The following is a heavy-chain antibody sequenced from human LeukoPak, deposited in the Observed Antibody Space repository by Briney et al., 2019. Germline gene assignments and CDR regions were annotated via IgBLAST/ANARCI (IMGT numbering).Heavy chain of an antibody. V-gene: IGHV3-23*01. J-gene: IGHJ6*02. Sequence: GGSLRLSCAASGFTFSSYAMSWVRQAPGKGLEWVSGISGSGGSTYYADSVKGRFTISRDNSKNTLYLQMNSLRAEDTAVYYCAKDRYGSGLYYYYGMDVWGQGTTVTVSS. D-gene: IGHD3-10*01. CDR1: GFTFSSYA. CDR3: AKDRYGSGLYYYYGMDV. CDR2: ISGSGGST.